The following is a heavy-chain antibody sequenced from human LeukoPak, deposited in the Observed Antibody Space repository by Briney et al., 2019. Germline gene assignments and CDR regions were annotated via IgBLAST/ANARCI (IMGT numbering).Heavy chain of an antibody. V-gene: IGHV3-15*01. Sequence: PGGSLRLSCAASGFAFTNAWMTWVRQAPGKGLEWIGRIRSKTAGGTTDYAAPVKGRFTISGDDSKNMLYLQMSSLTTEDTAIYYCTAYYDFLTGYNTRRDYWGQGTLVTVSP. CDR3: TAYYDFLTGYNTRRDY. J-gene: IGHJ4*02. D-gene: IGHD3-9*01. CDR2: IRSKTAGGTT. CDR1: GFAFTNAW.